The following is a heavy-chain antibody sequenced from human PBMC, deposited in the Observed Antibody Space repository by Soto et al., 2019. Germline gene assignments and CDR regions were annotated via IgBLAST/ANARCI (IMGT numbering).Heavy chain of an antibody. D-gene: IGHD5-18*01. CDR2: ISGSGGNT. CDR3: ANRDTSMVTRYYYGMDV. V-gene: IGHV3-23*01. CDR1: GFTFSSYA. Sequence: GSLRLSCAASGFTFSSYAMSWVRQAPGKGLEWVSAISGSGGNTYYADSVKGRFTISRDNSENTLYLQMNSLRAEDTAVYYCANRDTSMVTRYYYGMDVWGQGTTVTVSS. J-gene: IGHJ6*02.